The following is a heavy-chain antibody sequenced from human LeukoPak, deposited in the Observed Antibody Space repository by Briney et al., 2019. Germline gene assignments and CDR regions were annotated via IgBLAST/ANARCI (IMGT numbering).Heavy chain of an antibody. CDR2: IKQDGSEK. Sequence: PGGSLRLSCAASGFTFNYTWMSWVRQAPGRGLEWVATIKQDGSEKLYVDSVKGRFTISRDNTKSSLYLQMNRLGAEDTAVYYCARIGIDYLASYHFDYWGQGTLVTVSS. D-gene: IGHD2/OR15-2a*01. J-gene: IGHJ4*02. V-gene: IGHV3-7*01. CDR3: ARIGIDYLASYHFDY. CDR1: GFTFNYTW.